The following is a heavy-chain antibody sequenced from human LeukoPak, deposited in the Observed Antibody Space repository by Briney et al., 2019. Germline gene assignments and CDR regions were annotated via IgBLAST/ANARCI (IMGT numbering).Heavy chain of an antibody. CDR3: ARPPYYDSSGYPDDAFDI. Sequence: ASVKVSCKAFGYTFTGFYMHWVRQAPGQGLEWMGWINPNSGGTNYAQRFQGRVTMTRDTSISTAYMELSRLRSDDTAVYYCARPPYYDSSGYPDDAFDIWGQGTMVTVPS. J-gene: IGHJ3*02. D-gene: IGHD3-22*01. CDR2: INPNSGGT. CDR1: GYTFTGFY. V-gene: IGHV1-2*02.